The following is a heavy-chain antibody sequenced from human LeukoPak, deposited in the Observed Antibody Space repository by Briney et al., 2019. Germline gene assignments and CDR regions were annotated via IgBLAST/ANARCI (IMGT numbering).Heavy chain of an antibody. V-gene: IGHV4-31*03. J-gene: IGHJ6*02. Sequence: SETLSLTCTVSGGSIRSGDYYWSWVRQHPGEGLEWIGFIFYSGSTSYNPSLKSRVTMSVDTSKNQFSLNLRSVTAADTAVYYCARDRVLSLSMVQDTFYGMDVWGQGTTVTVSS. CDR1: GGSIRSGDYY. D-gene: IGHD4/OR15-4a*01. CDR3: ARDRVLSLSMVQDTFYGMDV. CDR2: IFYSGST.